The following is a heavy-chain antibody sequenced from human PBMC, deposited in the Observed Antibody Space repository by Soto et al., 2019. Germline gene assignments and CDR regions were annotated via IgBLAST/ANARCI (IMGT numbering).Heavy chain of an antibody. CDR2: MYHSGTT. V-gene: IGHV4-38-2*02. D-gene: IGHD3-16*01. J-gene: IGHJ4*02. Sequence: PSETLSLTCTVSNYSISSGYYWGWIRQSPGEGLEWIVSMYHSGTTYYNPSLKSRVTISIDTSKNQFSLKLTSVTSADTAVYFCARVAFGPIDYWGQGTLATVSS. CDR1: NYSISSGYY. CDR3: ARVAFGPIDY.